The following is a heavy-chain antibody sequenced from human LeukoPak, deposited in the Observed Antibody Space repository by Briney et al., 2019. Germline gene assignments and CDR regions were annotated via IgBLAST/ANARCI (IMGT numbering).Heavy chain of an antibody. CDR1: GGSISSGSYY. CDR3: ARDSNHYGYY. D-gene: IGHD3-10*01. J-gene: IGHJ4*02. V-gene: IGHV4-61*02. CDR2: IYTSGST. Sequence: PSETLSLTCTVSGGSISSGSYYWSWIRQPAGKGLEWIGRIYTSGSTNYNPSLKSRVTISVDTSKNQFSLKLSSVTAADTAVYYCARDSNHYGYYWGQGTLVTVSS.